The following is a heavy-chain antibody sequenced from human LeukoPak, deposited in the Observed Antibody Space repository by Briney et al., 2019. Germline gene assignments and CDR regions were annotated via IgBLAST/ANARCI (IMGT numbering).Heavy chain of an antibody. Sequence: GGSLRLSCAASGFTFSSYSMNWVRQAPGKGLEWVSSISSSSSYIYYADSVKGRFTISRDNAKNSLYLQMNSLRAEDTAVYYCARAPVRIVANAFDIWGQGTMVTVSS. V-gene: IGHV3-21*01. D-gene: IGHD3-22*01. CDR2: ISSSSSYI. CDR1: GFTFSSYS. CDR3: ARAPVRIVANAFDI. J-gene: IGHJ3*02.